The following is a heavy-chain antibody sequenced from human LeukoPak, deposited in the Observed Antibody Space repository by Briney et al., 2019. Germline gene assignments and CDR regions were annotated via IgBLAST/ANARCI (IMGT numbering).Heavy chain of an antibody. V-gene: IGHV1-18*01. J-gene: IGHJ6*02. CDR3: ARELRDYDFWSGKDYYYGMDV. Sequence: ASVKVSCKASGYTFTSYGISWVRQAPGQGLEWMGWTSAYNGNTNYAQKLQGRVTMTTDTSTSTAYMELRSLRSDDTAVYYCARELRDYDFWSGKDYYYGMDVWSQGTTVTVSS. D-gene: IGHD3-3*01. CDR2: TSAYNGNT. CDR1: GYTFTSYG.